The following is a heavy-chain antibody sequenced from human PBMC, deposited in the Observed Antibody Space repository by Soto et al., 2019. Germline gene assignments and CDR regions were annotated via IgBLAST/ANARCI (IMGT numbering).Heavy chain of an antibody. Sequence: SETLSLTCTVSGGSIRSYYWSWIRQPPGKGLEWIGYIYYSGSTNYNPSLKSRVTISVDTSKNQFSLKLSSVTAADTAVYYCARGVAGRDSSGYYPAFDIWGQGTMVTVSS. J-gene: IGHJ3*02. V-gene: IGHV4-59*01. D-gene: IGHD3-22*01. CDR1: GGSIRSYY. CDR3: ARGVAGRDSSGYYPAFDI. CDR2: IYYSGST.